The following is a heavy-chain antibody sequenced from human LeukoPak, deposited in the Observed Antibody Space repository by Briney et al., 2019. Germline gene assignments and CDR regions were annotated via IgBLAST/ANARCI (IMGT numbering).Heavy chain of an antibody. V-gene: IGHV3-23*01. D-gene: IGHD4-17*01. J-gene: IGHJ4*02. Sequence: GGSLRLSCAASGFTFSIYAMSWVRQAPGKGLEWVSAVSGNGGSTYYADSVKGRFTISRDNSKNTLHLQMNSLRAEDTAVYYCAKFYGCYPRNYYFDNWGQGTLVTVSS. CDR3: AKFYGCYPRNYYFDN. CDR1: GFTFSIYA. CDR2: VSGNGGST.